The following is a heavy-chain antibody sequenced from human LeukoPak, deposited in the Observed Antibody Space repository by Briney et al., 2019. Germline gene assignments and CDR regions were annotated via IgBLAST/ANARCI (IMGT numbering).Heavy chain of an antibody. Sequence: GGSLRLSCAASGFTFSSYGMHWVRQAPGKGLEWVAFIRYDGSNKYYADSVKGRFTISRDNSKNTLYLQMNSLRAEDTAVYYCARPPDRGSYHSYYFDYWGQGTLVTVSS. CDR3: ARPPDRGSYHSYYFDY. J-gene: IGHJ4*02. V-gene: IGHV3-30*02. D-gene: IGHD1-26*01. CDR1: GFTFSSYG. CDR2: IRYDGSNK.